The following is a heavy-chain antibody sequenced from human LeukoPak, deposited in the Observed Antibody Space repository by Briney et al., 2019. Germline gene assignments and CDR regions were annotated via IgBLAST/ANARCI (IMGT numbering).Heavy chain of an antibody. J-gene: IGHJ4*02. D-gene: IGHD6-19*01. CDR3: ARDLKIGYNSGWYSFDY. CDR1: GVSISPYY. V-gene: IGHV4-59*01. CDR2: IYYSGTT. Sequence: PSETLSLTCTVSGVSISPYYWSWIRQPPGKGLEWIGYIYYSGTTNYNPSLKSRVTISVDTSKNQFSLKLISVTAADTAVYYCARDLKIGYNSGWYSFDYWGQGILVTVSS.